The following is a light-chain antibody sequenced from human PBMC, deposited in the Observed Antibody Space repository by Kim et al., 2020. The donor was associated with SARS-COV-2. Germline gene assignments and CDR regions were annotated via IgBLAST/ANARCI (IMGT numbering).Light chain of an antibody. V-gene: IGLV1-40*01. CDR2: ANN. CDR3: RTYDSSLSGSV. J-gene: IGLJ2*01. CDR1: STNIRTSYY. Sequence: QGVNITCCSGSTNIRTSYYVPWYQQLPGTAPKLLIYANNKRPSGVPDRFSASKSGTSASLAITGLQAEDEADYYCRTYDSSLSGSVFGGGTQLTVL.